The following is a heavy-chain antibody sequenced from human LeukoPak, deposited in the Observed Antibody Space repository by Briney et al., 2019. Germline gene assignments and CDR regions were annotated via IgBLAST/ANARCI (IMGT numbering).Heavy chain of an antibody. CDR2: ISGSGGNT. Sequence: GGSLRLSCAASGLTFSSYGMSWVRQPPGKGLEWVSGISGSGGNTYYADSVKGRFTISRDNSKNTLYLQMDSLRAEDTAVYYCARHFSSGSNAFDIWGQGTMVTVSS. CDR1: GLTFSSYG. D-gene: IGHD6-19*01. CDR3: ARHFSSGSNAFDI. J-gene: IGHJ3*02. V-gene: IGHV3-23*01.